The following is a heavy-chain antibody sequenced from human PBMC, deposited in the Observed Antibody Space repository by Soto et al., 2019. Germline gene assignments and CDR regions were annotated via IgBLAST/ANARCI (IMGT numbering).Heavy chain of an antibody. CDR1: GGSASSGSYY. V-gene: IGHV4-61*01. CDR2: IYYSGST. J-gene: IGHJ4*02. D-gene: IGHD3-22*01. Sequence: SETLSLTCTVSGGSASSGSYYWSWIRQPPGKGLEWIGYIYYSGSTNYDPSLKSRVTISVDTSKNQFSLKLSSVTAADTAVYYCARALYDSSGSVDYWGQGTLVTVSS. CDR3: ARALYDSSGSVDY.